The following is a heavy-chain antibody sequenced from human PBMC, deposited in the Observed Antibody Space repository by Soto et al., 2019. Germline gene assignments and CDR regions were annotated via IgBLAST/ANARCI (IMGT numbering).Heavy chain of an antibody. CDR1: GYTFTSYY. J-gene: IGHJ6*02. CDR3: ARASMAAAGRDYYYYYGMDV. D-gene: IGHD6-13*01. V-gene: IGHV1-46*01. Sequence: ASVKVSCKASGYTFTSYYMHWVRQAPGQGLEWMGIINPSGGSTSYAQKFQGRVTMTRDTSTSTVYMELSSLRSEDTAVYYCARASMAAAGRDYYYYYGMDVWGQGTKVTVS. CDR2: INPSGGST.